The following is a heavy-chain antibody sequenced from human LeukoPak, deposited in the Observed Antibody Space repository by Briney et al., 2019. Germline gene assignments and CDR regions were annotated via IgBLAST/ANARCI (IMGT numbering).Heavy chain of an antibody. Sequence: PGGSLRLSCAASGFTLDDYAMHWVRQAPGKGLEWVSGISWNSVNIGYADSVKGRFTISRGNDKTSLYLKMNNLRAEEMALYYCAKGTMIVVAVGDYFDYWGQGTLVTVSS. CDR2: ISWNSVNI. V-gene: IGHV3-9*03. CDR1: GFTLDDYA. J-gene: IGHJ4*02. D-gene: IGHD3-22*01. CDR3: AKGTMIVVAVGDYFDY.